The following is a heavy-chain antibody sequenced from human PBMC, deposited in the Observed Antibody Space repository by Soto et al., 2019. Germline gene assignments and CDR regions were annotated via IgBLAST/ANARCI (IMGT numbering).Heavy chain of an antibody. J-gene: IGHJ4*02. Sequence: EVQLVESGGGLVKPGGSLRLSCAASGFTFSSYSMNWVRQAPGKGLEWVSSISSSSSYIYHADSVKGRFTISRDNAKNSLYLQMHSLSAEDTAVYYCARDPTSGSTSQGPFCVRWGQGTLVTVSS. V-gene: IGHV3-21*01. CDR2: ISSSSSYI. D-gene: IGHD2-2*01. CDR3: ARDPTSGSTSQGPFCVR. CDR1: GFTFSSYS.